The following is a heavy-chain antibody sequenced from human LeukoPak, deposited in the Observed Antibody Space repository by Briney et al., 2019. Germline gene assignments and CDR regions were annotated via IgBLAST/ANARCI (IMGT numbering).Heavy chain of an antibody. V-gene: IGHV4-34*12. CDR2: IIHGGRT. CDR3: AIGADRLNCSSTSCYIYYYGMDV. J-gene: IGHJ6*02. D-gene: IGHD2-2*02. Sequence: PSETLSLTFPVYGASSSGYYWSWIRQPQGRGLDWTRQIIHGGRTNYNPSLKSRVTISVDTSKNQFSLKLSSVTAADTAVYYCAIGADRLNCSSTSCYIYYYGMDVWGQGTTVTVSS. CDR1: GASSSGYY.